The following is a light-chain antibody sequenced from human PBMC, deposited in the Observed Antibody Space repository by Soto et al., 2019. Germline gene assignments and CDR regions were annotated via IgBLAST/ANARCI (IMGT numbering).Light chain of an antibody. V-gene: IGLV2-23*02. CDR3: CSYAGSSTWV. CDR2: EVS. Sequence: QSALTQPASVSGSPGQSIAFSCTGTSSDVGSYNLVSWYQHHPGKAPKLIISEVSKRPSGVSDRFSGSKSGNTASLTISGLXAEDEADYYCCSYAGSSTWVFGGX. J-gene: IGLJ3*02. CDR1: SSDVGSYNL.